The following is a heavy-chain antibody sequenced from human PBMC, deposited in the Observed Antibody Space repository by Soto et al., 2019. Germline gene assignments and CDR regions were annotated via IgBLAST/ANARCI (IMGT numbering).Heavy chain of an antibody. V-gene: IGHV1-18*01. J-gene: IGHJ6*02. D-gene: IGHD3-3*01. CDR2: ISAYNGNT. CDR3: ARRITIFQNYYYGMDV. Sequence: ASVKVSCKASGYTFTSYAMHWVRQAPGQGLEWMGWISAYNGNTNYAQKHQGRVTMTTDTSTSTAYMELRSLRSDDTAVYYCARRITIFQNYYYGMDVWGQGTTVTVSS. CDR1: GYTFTSYA.